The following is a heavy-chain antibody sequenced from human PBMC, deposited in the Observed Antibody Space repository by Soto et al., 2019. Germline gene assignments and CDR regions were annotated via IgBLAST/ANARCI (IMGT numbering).Heavy chain of an antibody. D-gene: IGHD3-9*01. V-gene: IGHV4-30-4*01. CDR3: ARAGILRYFDWFNY. CDR1: GGSINNNYYY. Sequence: PSETLSLTCTVSGGSINNNYYYWSWIRQPPGKGLEWIGHIYDSGTTYSNPSLESRVTISVDTSKNQFSLKLSSVTAADTAVYYCARAGILRYFDWFNYWGQGTLVTVSS. J-gene: IGHJ4*02. CDR2: IYDSGTT.